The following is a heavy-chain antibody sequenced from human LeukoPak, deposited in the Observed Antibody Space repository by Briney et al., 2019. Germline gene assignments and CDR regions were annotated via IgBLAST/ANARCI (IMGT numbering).Heavy chain of an antibody. V-gene: IGHV4-4*02. J-gene: IGHJ3*02. CDR2: IYHSGST. Sequence: SETLSLTCAVSGGSISSSNWWSWVRQPPGKGLEWIGEIYHSGSTNYNPSLKSRVTISVDKSKNQFSLKLSSVTAADTAVYYCARDGSGYSSSWYTPSAFDIWGQGAMVTVSS. CDR1: GGSISSSNW. CDR3: ARDGSGYSSSWYTPSAFDI. D-gene: IGHD6-13*01.